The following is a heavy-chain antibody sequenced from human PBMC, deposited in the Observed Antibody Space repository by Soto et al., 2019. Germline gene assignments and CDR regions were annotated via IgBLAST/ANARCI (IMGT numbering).Heavy chain of an antibody. CDR3: ARGLARTFDY. V-gene: IGHV4-59*01. CDR1: GGSISSYY. D-gene: IGHD3-22*01. Sequence: PSETLSLTCTVSGGSISSYYWSWIRQPPGKGLEWIGYIYYSGSTNYNPSLKSRVTISVDTSKNQLSLKLSSVTAADTAVYYCARGLARTFDYWGQGTLVTVSS. J-gene: IGHJ4*02. CDR2: IYYSGST.